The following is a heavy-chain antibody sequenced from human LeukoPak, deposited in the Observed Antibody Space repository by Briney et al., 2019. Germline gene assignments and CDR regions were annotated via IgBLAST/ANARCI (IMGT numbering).Heavy chain of an antibody. CDR1: GFTFSSYS. CDR2: ISGSGGST. D-gene: IGHD5-24*01. CDR3: AKRSSRDGYNRDY. J-gene: IGHJ4*02. Sequence: GGSLRLSCAASGFTFSSYSMNWVRQAPGKGLEWVSAISGSGGSTYYADSVKGRFTISRDNSKNTLYLQMNSLRAEDTAVYYCAKRSSRDGYNRDYWGQGTLVTVSS. V-gene: IGHV3-23*01.